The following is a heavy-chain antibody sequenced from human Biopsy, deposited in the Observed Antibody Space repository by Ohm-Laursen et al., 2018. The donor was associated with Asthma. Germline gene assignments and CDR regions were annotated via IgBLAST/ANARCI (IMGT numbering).Heavy chain of an antibody. CDR1: GGSVSSDKYY. Sequence: SQTLSLTCSVSGGSVSSDKYYWSWIRRPPGKGLEWIAYIFYSGATNYNPALKSRVAQSIDTSKSQFSLRLNSLSAADTAVYYCARGTIVAGIDYWGRGTLVTVSS. J-gene: IGHJ4*02. CDR2: IFYSGAT. V-gene: IGHV4-61*01. D-gene: IGHD5-12*01. CDR3: ARGTIVAGIDY.